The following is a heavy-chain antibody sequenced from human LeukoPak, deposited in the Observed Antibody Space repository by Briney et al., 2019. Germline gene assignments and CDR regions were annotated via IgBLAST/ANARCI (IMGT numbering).Heavy chain of an antibody. D-gene: IGHD5-24*01. Sequence: GGSLRLSCAASGFTFSDYYMSWIRQAPGKGLEWVSYISSSGSTIYYADSVKGRFTISRDNAKNSLYLQMNSLRAEDTAVYYCARGQEMATRNDAFDIWGQGTMVTVSS. V-gene: IGHV3-11*04. CDR3: ARGQEMATRNDAFDI. CDR1: GFTFSDYY. CDR2: ISSSGSTI. J-gene: IGHJ3*02.